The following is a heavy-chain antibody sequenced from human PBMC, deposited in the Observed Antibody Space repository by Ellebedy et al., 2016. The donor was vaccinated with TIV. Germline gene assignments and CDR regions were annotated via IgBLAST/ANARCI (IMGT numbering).Heavy chain of an antibody. CDR3: AKDSLGPNWFDP. CDR1: GDSFTNYE. CDR2: MTPKSGQT. J-gene: IGHJ5*02. V-gene: IGHV1-8*01. D-gene: IGHD2-15*01. Sequence: ASVKVSXXASGDSFTNYEINWVRQATGQGLEWMGWMTPKSGQTGYAQKFQGRVTMTWNTSISTAYMELSSLRSDDTAVYYCAKDSLGPNWFDPWGQGTLVTVSS.